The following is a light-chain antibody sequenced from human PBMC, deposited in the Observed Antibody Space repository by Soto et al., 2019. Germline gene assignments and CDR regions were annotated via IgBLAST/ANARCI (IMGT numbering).Light chain of an antibody. V-gene: IGLV2-14*01. CDR2: DVS. CDR1: SSDVGGYNY. CDR3: SSYTSSSTLLYV. Sequence: QSAQTQPASVSGSPGQSITISCTGTSSDVGGYNYVSWYQQHPGKAPKLMIYDVSNRPSGVSYRFSCSKSGNTASLTISGLQAEDEADYYCSSYTSSSTLLYVFGTGTKLTVL. J-gene: IGLJ1*01.